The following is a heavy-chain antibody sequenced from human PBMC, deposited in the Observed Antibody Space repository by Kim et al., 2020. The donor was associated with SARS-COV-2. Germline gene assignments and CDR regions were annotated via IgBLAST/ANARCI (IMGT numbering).Heavy chain of an antibody. Sequence: SVKVSCKASGGTFSSYTISWVRQAPGQGLEWMGRIIPILGIANYAQKFQGRVTITADKSTSTAYMELSSLRSEDTAVYYCARTVLNCSGGSCYSVPRIDDYYGMDVWGQGTTVTVSS. V-gene: IGHV1-69*02. CDR3: ARTVLNCSGGSCYSVPRIDDYYGMDV. CDR1: GGTFSSYT. J-gene: IGHJ6*02. D-gene: IGHD2-15*01. CDR2: IIPILGIA.